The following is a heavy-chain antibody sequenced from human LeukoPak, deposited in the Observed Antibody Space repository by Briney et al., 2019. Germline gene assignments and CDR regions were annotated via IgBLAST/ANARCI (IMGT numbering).Heavy chain of an antibody. D-gene: IGHD3-10*01. Sequence: PSETQSLTCTVSGGSISSYYWGWIRQPPGKGLEWIGSIYYSGSTYYNPSLKSRVTISVDTSKNQFSLKLSSVTAADTAVYYCARDFSGDNDAFDIWGQGTMVTVSS. J-gene: IGHJ3*02. CDR2: IYYSGST. V-gene: IGHV4-39*07. CDR1: GGSISSYY. CDR3: ARDFSGDNDAFDI.